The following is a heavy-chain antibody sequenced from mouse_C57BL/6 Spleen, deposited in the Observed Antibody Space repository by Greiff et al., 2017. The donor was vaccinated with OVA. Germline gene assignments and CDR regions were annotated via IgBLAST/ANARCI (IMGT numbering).Heavy chain of an antibody. D-gene: IGHD1-1*01. Sequence: EVQLQQSGAELVRLWASVKLSCTASGFNIKDYYMHWVKQRPEQGLEWIGRIDPEDGDTEYAPKFQGKATMTADTSSNTAYLQLSSLTSEDTAVYYCTLHWYGSSFDYWGQGTTLTVSS. CDR3: TLHWYGSSFDY. CDR1: GFNIKDYY. J-gene: IGHJ2*01. CDR2: IDPEDGDT. V-gene: IGHV14-1*01.